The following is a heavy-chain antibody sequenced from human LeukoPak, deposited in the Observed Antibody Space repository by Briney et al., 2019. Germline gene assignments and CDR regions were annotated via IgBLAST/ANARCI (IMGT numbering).Heavy chain of an antibody. CDR2: ILPILGIT. V-gene: IGHV1-69*04. CDR3: ARGDCSGGHCYSDFAY. Sequence: SVKASCKASGGTFSSYAISWVRQAPGQGLEWMGRILPILGITDAAQKFQGRVTITADKSTTTAYMELSSLRSEDTAVYYCARGDCSGGHCYSDFAYWGQGTLVTVSS. CDR1: GGTFSSYA. D-gene: IGHD2-15*01. J-gene: IGHJ4*02.